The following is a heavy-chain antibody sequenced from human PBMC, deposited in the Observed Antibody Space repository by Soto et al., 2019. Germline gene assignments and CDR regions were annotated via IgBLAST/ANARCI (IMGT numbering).Heavy chain of an antibody. D-gene: IGHD3-9*01. CDR2: INSDGSST. CDR1: GFTFSSYC. J-gene: IGHJ4*02. V-gene: IGHV3-74*01. Sequence: GGSLRLSWAASGFTFSSYCMHWVRQAPGKGLVWVSRINSDGSSTSYADSVKGRFTISRDNAKNTLYLQMNSLRAEDTAVYYCAREPSYDILTGYYTLPHFDYWGQGTLVTVSS. CDR3: AREPSYDILTGYYTLPHFDY.